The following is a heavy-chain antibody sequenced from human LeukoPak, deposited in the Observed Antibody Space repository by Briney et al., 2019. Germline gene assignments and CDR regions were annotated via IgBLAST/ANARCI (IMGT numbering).Heavy chain of an antibody. Sequence: PSETLSLTCTVSGGSISSSSYSWGWIRQPPGKGLEWIGTIYYTGSTYYNPSLKSRVTISVDTSKNQFSLKLSSVTAADTAVYYCARSSPPRAGRFDYWGQGTLVTVSS. CDR3: ARSSPPRAGRFDY. J-gene: IGHJ4*02. CDR1: GGSISSSSYS. V-gene: IGHV4-39*07. CDR2: IYYTGST. D-gene: IGHD6-6*01.